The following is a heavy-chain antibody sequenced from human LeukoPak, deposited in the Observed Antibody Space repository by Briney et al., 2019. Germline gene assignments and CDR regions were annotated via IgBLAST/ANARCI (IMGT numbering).Heavy chain of an antibody. CDR1: GGSISSSSYY. Sequence: SETLSLTCTVSGGSISSSSYYWGWIRQPPGKGLEWIGSIYYSGSTYYNPSLKSRVTISVDTSKNQFSLKLSSVTAADTAVYHCARGVNTDPEGYSGYDLFYYYGMDVWGQGTTVTVSS. CDR2: IYYSGST. J-gene: IGHJ6*02. D-gene: IGHD5-12*01. V-gene: IGHV4-39*07. CDR3: ARGVNTDPEGYSGYDLFYYYGMDV.